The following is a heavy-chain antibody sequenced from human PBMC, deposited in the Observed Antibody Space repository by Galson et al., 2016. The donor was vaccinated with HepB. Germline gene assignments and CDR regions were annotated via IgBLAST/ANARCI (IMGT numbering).Heavy chain of an antibody. CDR3: AIFYFDSGSYYTPDY. Sequence: QSGAEVKKPGESLRISCQGSTVNFIRYWISWVRQMPGKGLEWMGRIDPSDSYTKYSPSFQGHVTFSLDKSISTAYLQWSSLKASDTAMYYCAIFYFDSGSYYTPDYWSQGTLVTVSS. CDR2: IDPSDSYT. D-gene: IGHD3-10*01. J-gene: IGHJ4*02. CDR1: TVNFIRYW. V-gene: IGHV5-10-1*01.